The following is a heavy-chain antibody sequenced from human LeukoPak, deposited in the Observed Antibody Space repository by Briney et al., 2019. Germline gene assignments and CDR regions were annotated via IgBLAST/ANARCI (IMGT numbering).Heavy chain of an antibody. V-gene: IGHV4-31*03. D-gene: IGHD5-18*01. CDR1: GACISSGGYY. CDR3: ARDGISYGIDY. J-gene: IGHJ4*02. Sequence: SETLSLTCTVSGACISSGGYYWSWIRQHPGKGLEWIGYIYYSGTTYYNPSLKGRVTISVDTSENQFSLKLTSVTAADTAVYYCARDGISYGIDYWGQGTLVTVSS. CDR2: IYYSGTT.